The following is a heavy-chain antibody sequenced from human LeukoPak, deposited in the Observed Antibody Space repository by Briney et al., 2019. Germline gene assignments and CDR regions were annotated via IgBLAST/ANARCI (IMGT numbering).Heavy chain of an antibody. Sequence: GGSLRLSCAASGFTFSNHWMPWVRQAPGEGLVWVSRVSPDGSTTKNADSVKGRFTISRDNSKNTLYLQMNSLRAEDTAVYYCAKGRNYYDSSGLDYWGQGTLVTVSS. D-gene: IGHD3-22*01. CDR1: GFTFSNHW. J-gene: IGHJ4*02. V-gene: IGHV3-74*03. CDR3: AKGRNYYDSSGLDY. CDR2: VSPDGSTT.